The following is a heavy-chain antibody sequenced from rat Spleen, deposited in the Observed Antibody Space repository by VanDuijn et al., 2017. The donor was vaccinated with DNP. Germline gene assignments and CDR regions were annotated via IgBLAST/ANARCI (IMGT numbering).Heavy chain of an antibody. Sequence: EVQLVESGGGLVQPGRSMKLSCVGSGFTFNNHWMTWIRQVPGKGLEWVASITGSGGTTYYPDSVKGRFTISRDNAKDTLYLQMNSLRSEDTATYYCARREYDGYYPFAYWGQGTLVTVSS. D-gene: IGHD1-12*03. CDR3: ARREYDGYYPFAY. V-gene: IGHV5-31*01. CDR1: GFTFNNHW. CDR2: ITGSGGTT. J-gene: IGHJ3*01.